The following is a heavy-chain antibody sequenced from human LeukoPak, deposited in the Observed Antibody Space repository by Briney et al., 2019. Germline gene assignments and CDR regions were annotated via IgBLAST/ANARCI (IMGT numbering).Heavy chain of an antibody. V-gene: IGHV4-39*01. CDR3: ARLGLTGYRSGSSAPSDS. CDR2: TNYFGSA. Sequence: SETLSLTCTGSGGSIISDTYYWGWVRQPPGKGLEWIGSTNYFGSAYYNPSLKSRVTISVDTSKNQFFLKLSAVIAADTAVYYCARLGLTGYRSGSSAPSDSWGQGTLVTVSS. D-gene: IGHD3-9*01. J-gene: IGHJ4*02. CDR1: GGSIISDTYY.